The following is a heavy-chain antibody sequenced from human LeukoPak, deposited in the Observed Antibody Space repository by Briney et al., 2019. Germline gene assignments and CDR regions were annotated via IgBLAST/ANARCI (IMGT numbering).Heavy chain of an antibody. V-gene: IGHV3-30-3*01. CDR2: ISYDGSNK. Sequence: GGSLRLSCAASGFTFSSYAMHWVRQAPGKGLEWVAVISYDGSNKYYADSVKGRFTISRDNSKNTLYLQMNSLRAEDTAVYYCEREWEVPAAKFDYWGQGTLVTVSS. D-gene: IGHD2-2*01. CDR3: EREWEVPAAKFDY. CDR1: GFTFSSYA. J-gene: IGHJ4*02.